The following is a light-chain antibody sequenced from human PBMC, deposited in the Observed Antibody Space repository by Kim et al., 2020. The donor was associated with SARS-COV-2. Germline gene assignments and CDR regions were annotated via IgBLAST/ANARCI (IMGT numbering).Light chain of an antibody. Sequence: DVVMIQSPLSLPVTLGQPASISCRSSQTLVYSDGSTFLSWFHQRPGQSPRRLIYQVSDRDSGVPDRFSGSGSGNDFTLKISSVEAEDVGVYYCMQGTHWPWTFGQGTKVDIK. J-gene: IGKJ1*01. V-gene: IGKV2-30*01. CDR2: QVS. CDR1: QTLVYSDGSTF. CDR3: MQGTHWPWT.